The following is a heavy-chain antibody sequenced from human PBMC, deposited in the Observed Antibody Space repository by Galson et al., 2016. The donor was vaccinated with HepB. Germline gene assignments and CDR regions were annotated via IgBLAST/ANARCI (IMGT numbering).Heavy chain of an antibody. CDR3: ARDQSVAGPTTFDN. Sequence: SLRLSCAASGFSFSSSWVHWVRQVPREGLVWVSRINTDETNTLYADSVRGRFTISRDNAKKMLYLQMNSLRVEDTAVYYCARDQSVAGPTTFDNWGRGTLVTVSS. D-gene: IGHD6-19*01. CDR2: INTDETNT. CDR1: GFSFSSSW. J-gene: IGHJ4*02. V-gene: IGHV3-74*03.